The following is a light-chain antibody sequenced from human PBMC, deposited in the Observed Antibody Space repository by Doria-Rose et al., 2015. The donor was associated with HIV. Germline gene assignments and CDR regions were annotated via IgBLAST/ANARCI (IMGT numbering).Light chain of an antibody. CDR1: QSLLYTSKNY. V-gene: IGKV4-1*01. Sequence: EIVLTQSPKSLGMSLGERATLNCKSNQSLLYTSKNYLAWYQQRPGQPPKLLIYWASTRQSGVPARFSGSGSGTDFTLTISSLEAEDVAVYYCQQYYDTPSFG. CDR3: QQYYDTPS. J-gene: IGKJ3*01. CDR2: WAS.